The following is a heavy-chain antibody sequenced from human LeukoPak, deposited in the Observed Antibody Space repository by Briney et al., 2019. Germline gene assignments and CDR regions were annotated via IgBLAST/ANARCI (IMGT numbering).Heavy chain of an antibody. CDR2: IKQDGSEK. Sequence: GGSLRLSYAASGFTFSSYWMSWVRQAPGKGLEWVADIKQDGSEKYYVDSVKGRFTISRDNSKNTLYLQMNSLRAEDTAVYYCVRGRRGLDYWGQGTLVTVSS. V-gene: IGHV3-7*03. CDR3: VRGRRGLDY. CDR1: GFTFSSYW. J-gene: IGHJ4*02.